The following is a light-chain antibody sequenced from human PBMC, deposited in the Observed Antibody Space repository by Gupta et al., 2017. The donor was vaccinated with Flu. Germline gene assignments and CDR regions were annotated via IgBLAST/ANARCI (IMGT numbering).Light chain of an antibody. CDR1: SSDVGGYNS. Sequence: SAVTHPASLSCPSGQPPTIPSPGPSSDVGGYNSVSRYQQHPRKAPKLMIYKVSNRPSGVSNRLSGSKSSNATSLTITVREAEDKAEYYCSSYASSSTPVVFGGGTKLTVI. CDR2: KVS. CDR3: SSYASSSTPVV. J-gene: IGLJ2*01. V-gene: IGLV2-14*01.